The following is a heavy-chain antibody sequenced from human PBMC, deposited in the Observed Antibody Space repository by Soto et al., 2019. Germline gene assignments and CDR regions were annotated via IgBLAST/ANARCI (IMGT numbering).Heavy chain of an antibody. Sequence: SETLSLTCTVSGGSVSSGSYYWSWIRQPPGKGLEYIGCLYYSGSTNYNPSLKSRVTISVDTPKNQFSLKLTSVTAADTAIYYCARGQAFCTRYYRMPYDFDYWGQGTLVTVSS. J-gene: IGHJ4*02. D-gene: IGHD3-3*01. CDR1: GGSVSSGSYY. CDR2: LYYSGST. CDR3: ARGQAFCTRYYRMPYDFDY. V-gene: IGHV4-61*01.